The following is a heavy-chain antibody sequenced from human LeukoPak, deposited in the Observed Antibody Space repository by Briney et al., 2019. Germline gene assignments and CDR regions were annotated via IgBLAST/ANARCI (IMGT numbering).Heavy chain of an antibody. CDR1: GGSISSGDYY. Sequence: PSQTLSLTCTVSGGSISSGDYYWRWIRQPPGKGLEWIEYIYYSGSTYYNPSLKSRVTISVDTSKNQFSLKLSSVTAADTAVYYCARAEGYCSGGSCYQEGFDYWGQGTLVTVSS. CDR2: IYYSGST. CDR3: ARAEGYCSGGSCYQEGFDY. V-gene: IGHV4-30-4*01. J-gene: IGHJ4*02. D-gene: IGHD2-15*01.